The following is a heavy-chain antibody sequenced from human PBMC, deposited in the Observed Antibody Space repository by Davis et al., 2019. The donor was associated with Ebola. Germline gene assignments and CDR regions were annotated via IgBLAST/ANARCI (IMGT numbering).Heavy chain of an antibody. CDR1: GFTFSSYG. D-gene: IGHD2-2*02. Sequence: PGGSLRLSCAASGFTFSSYGMHWVRQAPGKGLEWVAVIWYDGSNKYYADSVKGRFTISRDNSKNTLYLQMNSLRAEDTAVYYCARDRARLGYCSSTSCYTHYYYGMDVWGQGTTVTVSS. J-gene: IGHJ6*02. CDR2: IWYDGSNK. V-gene: IGHV3-33*01. CDR3: ARDRARLGYCSSTSCYTHYYYGMDV.